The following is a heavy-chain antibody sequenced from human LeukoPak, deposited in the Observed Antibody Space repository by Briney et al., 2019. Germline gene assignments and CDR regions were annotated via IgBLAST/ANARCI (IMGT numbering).Heavy chain of an antibody. CDR3: ARGAAAGSSNWFGP. CDR2: INHSGST. D-gene: IGHD6-13*01. CDR1: GGSFSGYY. V-gene: IGHV4-34*01. J-gene: IGHJ5*02. Sequence: SETLSLTCAVYGGSFSGYYWSWIRQPPGKGLEWIGEINHSGSTNYNPSLKSRVTISVDTSKNQFSLKLSSVTAADTAAYYCARGAAAGSSNWFGPWGQGTLVTVSS.